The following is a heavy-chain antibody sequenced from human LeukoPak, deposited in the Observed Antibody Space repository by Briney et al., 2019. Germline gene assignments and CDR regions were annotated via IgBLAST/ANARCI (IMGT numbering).Heavy chain of an antibody. D-gene: IGHD3-9*01. V-gene: IGHV1-2*02. J-gene: IGHJ5*02. Sequence: EASVKVSCKASGYTFTGYYMHWVRQAPGQGLEWMGWINPNSGGTNYAQKFQGRVTMTRDTSISTAYMELSRLRSDDTAVYYCARVGYDILTGYYLDPWGQGTLVTVSS. CDR2: INPNSGGT. CDR1: GYTFTGYY. CDR3: ARVGYDILTGYYLDP.